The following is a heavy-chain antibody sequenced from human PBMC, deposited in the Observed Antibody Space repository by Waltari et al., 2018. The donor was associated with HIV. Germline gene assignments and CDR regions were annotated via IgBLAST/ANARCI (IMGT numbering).Heavy chain of an antibody. Sequence: QVQLVQSGAEVKKPGSSVKVSCKASGGTFSSYAISWVRQAPGQGLEWMGGIIPIFGTANYAQKFQGRVTITADESTSTAYMELSSLRSEDTAVYYCARDEGDPMAYYYYGMDVWGQGTTVTVSS. V-gene: IGHV1-69*01. CDR1: GGTFSSYA. CDR2: IIPIFGTA. D-gene: IGHD3-10*01. CDR3: ARDEGDPMAYYYYGMDV. J-gene: IGHJ6*02.